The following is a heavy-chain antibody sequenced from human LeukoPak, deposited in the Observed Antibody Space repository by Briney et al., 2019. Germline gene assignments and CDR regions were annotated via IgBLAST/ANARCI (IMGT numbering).Heavy chain of an antibody. V-gene: IGHV3-48*03. D-gene: IGHD5-24*01. J-gene: IGHJ5*02. CDR3: AREGDGYSEGWFDP. Sequence: GGSLRLPCAASGFTFSSYEMNWVRQAPGKGLEWVSYISSSGSTIYYADSVKGRFTISRDNAKNSPYLQMNSLRAEDTAVYYCAREGDGYSEGWFDPWGQGTLVTVSS. CDR1: GFTFSSYE. CDR2: ISSSGSTI.